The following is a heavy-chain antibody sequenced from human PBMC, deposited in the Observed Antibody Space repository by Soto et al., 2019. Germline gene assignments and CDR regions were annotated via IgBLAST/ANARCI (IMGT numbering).Heavy chain of an antibody. J-gene: IGHJ5*02. CDR2: IYYSGST. Sequence: SETLSLTCTVSGGSISSSSYYWGWIRQPPGKGLEWIGSIYYSGSTYYNPSLKSRVTISVATSKNQFSLKLSSVTAADTAVYYCASGRQQLVQWGSDWFDPWGQGTLVTVSS. CDR3: ASGRQQLVQWGSDWFDP. CDR1: GGSISSSSYY. V-gene: IGHV4-39*01. D-gene: IGHD6-13*01.